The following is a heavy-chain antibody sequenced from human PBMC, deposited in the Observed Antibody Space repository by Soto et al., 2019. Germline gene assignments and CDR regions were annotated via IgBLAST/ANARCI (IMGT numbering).Heavy chain of an antibody. V-gene: IGHV3-9*01. CDR1: GFTFDDYA. Sequence: EVQLVESGGGLVQPGRSLRLSCAASGFTFDDYAMHWVRQAPGKGLEWVSGISWNSGSIGYADSVKGRFTISRDNAKNSLYLQMNSPRAEDTALYYCAKVGCSSTSCYALDYWGQGTLVTVSS. CDR3: AKVGCSSTSCYALDY. J-gene: IGHJ4*02. D-gene: IGHD2-2*01. CDR2: ISWNSGSI.